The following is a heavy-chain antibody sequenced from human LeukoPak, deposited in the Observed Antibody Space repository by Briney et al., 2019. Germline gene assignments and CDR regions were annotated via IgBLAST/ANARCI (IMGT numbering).Heavy chain of an antibody. CDR3: ARGGSYLSAFDI. D-gene: IGHD1-26*01. CDR2: IYSGGST. Sequence: GGSLRLSCAASGFTFSNAWMSWVRQAPGKGLEWVSIIYSGGSTFYADSVKGRFTISRDNSKNTLYLQVNSLRAEDTAVYYCARGGSYLSAFDIWGQGTMVTVSS. V-gene: IGHV3-53*01. CDR1: GFTFSNAW. J-gene: IGHJ3*02.